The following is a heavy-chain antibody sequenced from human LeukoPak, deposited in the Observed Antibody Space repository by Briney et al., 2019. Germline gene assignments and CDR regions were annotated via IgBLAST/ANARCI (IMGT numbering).Heavy chain of an antibody. CDR2: IKSKTDGGTT. CDR3: TTSMVRGVIISPYYGMDV. V-gene: IGHV3-15*01. J-gene: IGHJ6*02. D-gene: IGHD3-10*01. CDR1: GFTFSNAW. Sequence: GGSLRLSCAASGFTFSNAWMSWVRQAPGKGLEWVGRIKSKTDGGTTDYAAPVKGRFTISRDDSKNTLYLQMNSLKTEDTAVYYCTTSMVRGVIISPYYGMDVWGQGTTATVSS.